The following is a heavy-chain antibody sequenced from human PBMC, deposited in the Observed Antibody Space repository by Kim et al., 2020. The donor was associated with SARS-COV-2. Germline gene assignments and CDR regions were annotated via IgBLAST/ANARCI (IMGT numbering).Heavy chain of an antibody. CDR2: ISGSGGST. D-gene: IGHD3-10*01. CDR3: AKDWSRFGELLINY. J-gene: IGHJ4*02. CDR1: GFTFSSYA. Sequence: GGSLRLSCAASGFTFSSYAMSWVRQAPGKGLEWVSAISGSGGSTYYADSVKGRFTISRDNSKNTLYLQMNSLRAEDTAVYYCAKDWSRFGELLINYWGQGTLGTLSS. V-gene: IGHV3-23*01.